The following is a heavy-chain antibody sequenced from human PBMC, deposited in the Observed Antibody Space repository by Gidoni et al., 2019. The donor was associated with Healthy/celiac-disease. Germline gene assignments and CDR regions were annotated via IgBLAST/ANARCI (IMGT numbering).Heavy chain of an antibody. Sequence: QVQLQQWGAGLLKPSETLSLTCAVYGGSFSGYYWSWIRQPPGKGLEWIGEINHSGSTNYNPSLKSRVTISVDTSKNQFSLKLSSVTAADTAVYYCVGVKWIQLWLRHYWGQGTLVTVSS. V-gene: IGHV4-34*01. D-gene: IGHD5-18*01. CDR2: INHSGST. CDR3: VGVKWIQLWLRHY. CDR1: GGSFSGYY. J-gene: IGHJ4*02.